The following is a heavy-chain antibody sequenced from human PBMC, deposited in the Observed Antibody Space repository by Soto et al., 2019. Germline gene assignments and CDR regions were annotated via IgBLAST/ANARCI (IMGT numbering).Heavy chain of an antibody. CDR1: DDSINSDKYY. J-gene: IGHJ4*02. Sequence: QLQLQESGPGLVKPSETLSLTCSVSDDSINSDKYYWGWIRQPPGKGLEWIGSIYYRGNAYYNPSLQPRVTIALDQSRSQFSVKLTSVTAADSAVYFCARLEGLATISYYFDFWGPGALVTVSS. CDR3: ARLEGLATISYYFDF. D-gene: IGHD3-9*01. CDR2: IYYRGNA. V-gene: IGHV4-39*01.